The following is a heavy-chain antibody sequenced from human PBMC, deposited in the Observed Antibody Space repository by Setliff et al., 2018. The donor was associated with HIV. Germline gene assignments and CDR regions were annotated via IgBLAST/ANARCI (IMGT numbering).Heavy chain of an antibody. D-gene: IGHD3-10*01. J-gene: IGHJ3*02. Sequence: LSLTCAVSGYSISSDYYWGWIRQPPGKGLEWIGSIHHTGRTYYNPSLKSRITISLDTSKNQYSLNLTSVTATDTAVYYCARGRGFRGVNDAFDIWGQGTMVTVSS. CDR2: IHHTGRT. V-gene: IGHV4-38-2*01. CDR1: GYSISSDYY. CDR3: ARGRGFRGVNDAFDI.